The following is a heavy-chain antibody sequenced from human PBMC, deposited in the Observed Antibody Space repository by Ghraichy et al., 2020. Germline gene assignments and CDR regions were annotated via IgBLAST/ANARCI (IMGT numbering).Heavy chain of an antibody. V-gene: IGHV3-48*02. CDR2: ISSSSSTI. CDR3: ARVAAAGRGNWFDP. J-gene: IGHJ5*02. Sequence: GGSLRLSCAASGFTFSSYSMNWVRQAPGKGLEWVSYISSSSSTIYYADSVKGRFTISRDNAKNSLYLQMNSLRDEDTAVYYCARVAAAGRGNWFDPWGQGTLVTVSS. CDR1: GFTFSSYS. D-gene: IGHD6-13*01.